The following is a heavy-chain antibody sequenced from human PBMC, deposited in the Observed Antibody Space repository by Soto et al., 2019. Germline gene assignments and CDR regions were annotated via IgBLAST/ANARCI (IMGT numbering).Heavy chain of an antibody. V-gene: IGHV5-51*01. CDR2: IYPGDSDT. CDR1: GYSFATYW. J-gene: IGHJ6*02. CDR3: ARCRCDFWRNPPSGTDV. D-gene: IGHD3-3*01. Sequence: GESLKISCKGSGYSFATYWIGWVRQMPGKGLEWMGIIYPGDSDTRYSPSFQGQVTISADKSISTAYLQWGSLKASDTAVYYCARCRCDFWRNPPSGTDVWGQGTTVTVSS.